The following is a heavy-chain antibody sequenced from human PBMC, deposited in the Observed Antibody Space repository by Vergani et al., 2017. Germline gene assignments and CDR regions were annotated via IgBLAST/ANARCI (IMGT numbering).Heavy chain of an antibody. Sequence: EVQLLQSGGGVIQPGGSVRLSCAASGVTFSACPMTWVRQAPGKGLEWVSAISARYPSTYYADSVKGRFTISRDNSKNMLYLQMNSLRAEDTAVYYCMQAITDHWGQGTLVTVSS. J-gene: IGHJ4*02. CDR2: ISARYPST. CDR1: GVTFSACP. V-gene: IGHV3-23*01. CDR3: MQAITDH.